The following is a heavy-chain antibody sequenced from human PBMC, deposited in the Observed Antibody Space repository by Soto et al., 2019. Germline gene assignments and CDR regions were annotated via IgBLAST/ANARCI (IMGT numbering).Heavy chain of an antibody. J-gene: IGHJ6*02. CDR1: GYTFTNYL. Sequence: XECLKLSFKGSGYTFTNYLIGWVRQMPGKGPEWMGIIYPGDSDTKYNPSFQGQVTISADKSITTTYLQWSSLKASDTAVYYCAASIFYYGMDVWGQGTTVTVSS. CDR3: AASIFYYGMDV. CDR2: IYPGDSDT. V-gene: IGHV5-51*01.